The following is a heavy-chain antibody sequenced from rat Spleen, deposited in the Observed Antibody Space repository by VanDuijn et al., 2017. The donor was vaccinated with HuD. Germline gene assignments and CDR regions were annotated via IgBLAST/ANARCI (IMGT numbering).Heavy chain of an antibody. CDR1: GFTFRNYD. CDR3: VRQDTSGYSNWFAY. D-gene: IGHD4-3*01. J-gene: IGHJ3*01. CDR2: ISPSGGAT. Sequence: EVQLVESGGDLVQPGRSLKLSCAASGFTFRNYDMAWVRQAPTMGLEWVTSISPSGGATYYRDSVKGRFTVYRDNAKNTLYLQLDSLRSEDTATYYCVRQDTSGYSNWFAYWGQGTLVTVSS. V-gene: IGHV5S13*01.